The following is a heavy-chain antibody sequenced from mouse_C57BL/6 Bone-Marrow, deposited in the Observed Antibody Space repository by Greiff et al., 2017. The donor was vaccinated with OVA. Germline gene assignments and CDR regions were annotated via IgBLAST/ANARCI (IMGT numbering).Heavy chain of an antibody. J-gene: IGHJ2*01. CDR2: ISSGGDYI. Sequence: DVQLVESGEGLVKPGGSLKLSCAASGFTFSSYAMSWVRQTPEKRLEWVAYISSGGDYIYYADTVKGRFTISRDNARNTLYLQMSSLKSEDTAMYYCTRDGDYYGSSPLFDYWGQGTTLTVSS. V-gene: IGHV5-9-1*02. CDR3: TRDGDYYGSSPLFDY. CDR1: GFTFSSYA. D-gene: IGHD1-1*01.